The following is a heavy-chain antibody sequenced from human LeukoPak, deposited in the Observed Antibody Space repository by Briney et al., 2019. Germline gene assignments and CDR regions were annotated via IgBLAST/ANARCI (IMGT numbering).Heavy chain of an antibody. D-gene: IGHD5-12*01. J-gene: IGHJ4*02. CDR3: ARGGGYAGPIGY. CDR1: GGSISTYY. V-gene: IGHV4-59*01. Sequence: SETLSLTCTLSGGSISTYYWSWIRQPPGKGLEWIGYIYHSGSTNYNPSLKSRVTISVDTSKNQFSLKLSSVTAADTAVYYCARGGGYAGPIGYWGQGTLVTVSS. CDR2: IYHSGST.